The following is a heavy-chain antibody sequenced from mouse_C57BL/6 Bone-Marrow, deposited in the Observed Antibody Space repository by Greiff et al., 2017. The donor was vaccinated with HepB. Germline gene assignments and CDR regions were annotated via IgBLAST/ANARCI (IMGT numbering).Heavy chain of an antibody. D-gene: IGHD2-1*01. CDR3: ARGGLTIVTPWYFDV. J-gene: IGHJ1*03. V-gene: IGHV5-4*03. Sequence: EVKVEESVGGLVKPGGSLKLSCAASGFTFSSYAMSWVRQTPEKRLEWVATISDGGSYTYYPDNVKGRFTISRDNAKNNLYLQMSHLKSEDTAMYYCARGGLTIVTPWYFDVWGTGTTVTVSS. CDR1: GFTFSSYA. CDR2: ISDGGSYT.